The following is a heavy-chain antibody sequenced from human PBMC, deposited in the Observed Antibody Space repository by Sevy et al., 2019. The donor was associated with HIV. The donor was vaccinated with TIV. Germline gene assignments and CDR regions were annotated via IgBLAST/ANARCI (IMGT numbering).Heavy chain of an antibody. V-gene: IGHV3-23*01. D-gene: IGHD1-1*01. J-gene: IGHJ5*02. CDR3: ARDAQTWRGPWYGTSGADR. CDR2: ITPDDT. CDR1: GFTFSTYT. Sequence: GGSLRLSCTASGFTFSTYTLTWVRQAPGKGLEWVSSITPDDTHYADSVRGRFSVSGDNSKNTRYLQMDSLTVDDTAVYYCARDAQTWRGPWYGTSGADRWGQGTLVTVSS.